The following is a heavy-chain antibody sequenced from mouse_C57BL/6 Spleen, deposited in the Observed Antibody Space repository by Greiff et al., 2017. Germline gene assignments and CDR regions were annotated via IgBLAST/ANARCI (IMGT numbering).Heavy chain of an antibody. CDR1: GYSITSGYA. CDR2: ISYSGST. D-gene: IGHD1-1*01. V-gene: IGHV3-1*01. CDR3: ASITTVDWYFDV. J-gene: IGHJ1*03. Sequence: VQLKQSGPGLVKPSQSLSLTCTVTGYSITSGYAWHWIRPFPGNKLEWMGSISYSGSTNYNPSLKSRISITHDTSKNHFFLKLNSVTTEDTATYYCASITTVDWYFDVWGTGTTVTVSS.